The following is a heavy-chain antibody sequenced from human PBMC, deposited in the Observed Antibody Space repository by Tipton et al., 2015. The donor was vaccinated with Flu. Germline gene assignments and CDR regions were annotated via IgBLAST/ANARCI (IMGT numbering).Heavy chain of an antibody. CDR2: INHSGST. D-gene: IGHD7-27*01. Sequence: TLSLTCAVYGGSFSGYYWSWIRQPPGKGLEWIGEINHSGSTNYNPSLKSRVTISADTSKKQFSLKLNSVTAADTAVYFCATKFANWGVWEPRDYWGQGTLVTGS. J-gene: IGHJ4*02. V-gene: IGHV4-34*01. CDR1: GGSFSGYY. CDR3: ATKFANWGVWEPRDY.